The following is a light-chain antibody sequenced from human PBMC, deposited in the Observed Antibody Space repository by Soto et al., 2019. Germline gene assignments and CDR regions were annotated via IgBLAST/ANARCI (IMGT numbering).Light chain of an antibody. CDR1: SSDVGGYNY. Sequence: QSALTQPASVSGSPGQSITISCPGTSSDVGGYNYVSWYQQHPGKAPKLMIYDVSNRPSGVSNRFSGSKSGNTASLTISGLQAEDEVDYYCSSYKSSSSYVFGTGPKVSVL. CDR3: SSYKSSSSYV. CDR2: DVS. V-gene: IGLV2-14*01. J-gene: IGLJ1*01.